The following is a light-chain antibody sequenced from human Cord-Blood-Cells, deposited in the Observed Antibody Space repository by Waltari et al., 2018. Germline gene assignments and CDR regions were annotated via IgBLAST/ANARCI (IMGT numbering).Light chain of an antibody. V-gene: IGKV3-15*01. J-gene: IGKJ1*01. Sequence: EIVMTQSPATLSVSPGERATLSCRASQSVSSNLAWYQQRPGQAPRLLIYGASTRATGIPARFSGSGSGTEFTRTISSLQSEDFAVYDCQQYNNWPAWTFGQGTKVEIK. CDR2: GAS. CDR3: QQYNNWPAWT. CDR1: QSVSSN.